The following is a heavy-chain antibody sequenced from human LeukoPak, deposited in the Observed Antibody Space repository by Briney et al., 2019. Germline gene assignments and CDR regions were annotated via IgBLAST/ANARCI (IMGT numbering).Heavy chain of an antibody. CDR3: AGLHSGPYYYYGMDV. V-gene: IGHV4-39*01. CDR1: GGSISSSSYY. Sequence: PSETLSLTCTVSGGSISSSSYYWGWIRPPPGKGREWIGSIYYSGSTYYNPSIKSRVTISVDTSKNQFSLKLSSVTAADTTVYYCAGLHSGPYYYYGMDVWGQGTTVTVSS. D-gene: IGHD3-10*01. CDR2: IYYSGST. J-gene: IGHJ6*02.